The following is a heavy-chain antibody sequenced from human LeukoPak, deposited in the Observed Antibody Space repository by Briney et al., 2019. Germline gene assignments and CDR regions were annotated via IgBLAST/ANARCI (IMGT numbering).Heavy chain of an antibody. D-gene: IGHD3-22*01. J-gene: IGHJ4*02. CDR2: VFHTGST. V-gene: IGHV4-59*12. Sequence: PSETLSLTCTASGGSIDTYYWNWIRQPPGKGLEWFGYVFHTGSTNYNPSLKSRVTISADPSKNQFSLKLNSVTAADTALYYCARLRKYYYDSSGYYLRYYFDYWGQGTLISVSS. CDR1: GGSIDTYY. CDR3: ARLRKYYYDSSGYYLRYYFDY.